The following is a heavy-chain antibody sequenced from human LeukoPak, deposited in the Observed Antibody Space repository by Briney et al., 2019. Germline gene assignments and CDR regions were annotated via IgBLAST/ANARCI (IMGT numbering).Heavy chain of an antibody. CDR2: INHSGST. Sequence: SETLSLTCAVYGGSFSGYYWSWIRQPPGKGLEWIGEINHSGSTNYNPSLKSRVTISVDTSKNQFSLKLSSVTAADTAVYYCAREVGGGYSYGRSSSGWFDPWGQGTLVTVSS. CDR3: AREVGGGYSYGRSSSGWFDP. D-gene: IGHD5-18*01. J-gene: IGHJ5*02. CDR1: GGSFSGYY. V-gene: IGHV4-34*01.